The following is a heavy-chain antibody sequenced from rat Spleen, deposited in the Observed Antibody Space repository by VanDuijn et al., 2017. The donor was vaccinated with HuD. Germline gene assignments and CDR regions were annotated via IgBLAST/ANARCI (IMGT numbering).Heavy chain of an antibody. CDR1: GFTFSDYY. Sequence: EVQLVESDGGLVPPGRSLKLSCAASGFTFSDYYMAWVRQAPTKGLEWVAIISFDGSSTYYRDSVKGRFTISRDNTKSTLSLQMDSLRSEDTATYYCARRHYGYTDYFDYWGQGVMVPVSS. CDR3: ARRHYGYTDYFDY. D-gene: IGHD1-11*01. J-gene: IGHJ2*01. CDR2: ISFDGSST. V-gene: IGHV5-29*01.